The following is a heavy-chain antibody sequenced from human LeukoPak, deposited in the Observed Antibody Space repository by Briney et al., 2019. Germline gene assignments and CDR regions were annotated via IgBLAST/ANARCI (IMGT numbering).Heavy chain of an antibody. V-gene: IGHV1-18*01. CDR2: ISAYNGNT. Sequence: ASVKVSCKASGYTFTSYGIRWVRQAPRQGLEWMGWISAYNGNTNYAQKLRGRVTMTTDTSTSTAYMELRSLRSDDTAVYYRARVAVAGTGNYDYWGQGTLVTVSS. D-gene: IGHD6-19*01. J-gene: IGHJ4*02. CDR1: GYTFTSYG. CDR3: ARVAVAGTGNYDY.